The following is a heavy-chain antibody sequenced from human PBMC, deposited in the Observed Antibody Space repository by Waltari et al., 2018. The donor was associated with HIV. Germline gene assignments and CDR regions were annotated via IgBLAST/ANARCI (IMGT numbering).Heavy chain of an antibody. V-gene: IGHV1-2*02. CDR2: INPNSGIT. CDR3: ARDRARERVVGQF. CDR1: VYISIAYS. D-gene: IGHD1-26*01. J-gene: IGHJ1*01. Sequence: QVHLVQSGAEVKKPRASVRLSCATSVYISIAYSIQWVRQAPGHGLPWVGWINPNSGITLHSQAFQGRVTVSRDISLKTVYLDLTNMRPDDTAIYYCARDRARERVVGQFWGPGTPVTVST.